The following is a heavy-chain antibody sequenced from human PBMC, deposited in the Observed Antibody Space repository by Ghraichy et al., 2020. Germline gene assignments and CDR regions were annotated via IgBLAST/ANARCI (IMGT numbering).Heavy chain of an antibody. D-gene: IGHD7-27*01. Sequence: LSLTCAASASALSTYNIHWVRQAPGKGLEWVSYISSSGVTRYYADSVKGRFTISRDNAKNSLYLQMNSLRDEDTAVYYCARGINWGFDYWGQGTLVTFSS. J-gene: IGHJ4*02. CDR2: ISSSGVTR. CDR1: ASALSTYN. V-gene: IGHV3-48*02. CDR3: ARGINWGFDY.